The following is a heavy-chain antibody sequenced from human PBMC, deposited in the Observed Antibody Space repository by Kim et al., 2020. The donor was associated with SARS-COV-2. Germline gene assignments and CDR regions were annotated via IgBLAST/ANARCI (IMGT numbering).Heavy chain of an antibody. V-gene: IGHV1-24*01. CDR3: ATDLLSYGAFDI. Sequence: IYAQKFQGRVTMTEDTSTDTAYMELSSLRSEDTAVYYCATDLLSYGAFDIWGQGTMVTVSS. J-gene: IGHJ3*02. D-gene: IGHD1-26*01.